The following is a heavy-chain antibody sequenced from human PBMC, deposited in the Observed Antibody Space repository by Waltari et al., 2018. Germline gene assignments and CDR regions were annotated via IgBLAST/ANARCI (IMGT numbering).Heavy chain of an antibody. CDR2: ISGSGGST. CDR1: GLTLSRAT. J-gene: IGHJ4*02. Sequence: EVQLLASGRGMVQLGGSLRLSCSAPGLTLSRATISWARQAPGRGLEWVSAISGSGGSTYYADSVKGRFTSSRENSKNTLYLQLNSLRAEDTAVYYCAKDGVLRYFDWLFGQIAYWGQGTLVTVSS. CDR3: AKDGVLRYFDWLFGQIAY. V-gene: IGHV3-23*01. D-gene: IGHD3-9*01.